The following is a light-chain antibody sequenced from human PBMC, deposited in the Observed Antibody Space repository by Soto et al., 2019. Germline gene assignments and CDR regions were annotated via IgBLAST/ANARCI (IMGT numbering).Light chain of an antibody. V-gene: IGKV3-15*01. J-gene: IGKJ1*01. CDR2: DTS. CDR3: HQRQSWPRT. Sequence: VMTQSQATLSVSPGGRGTLSCRASRGIGSTLAWYQHKPGQTPRLLIYDTSTRATGVPARFSASGTGTDFTLTISDVQPEDFAVYYCHQRQSWPRTFGQGTKVDIK. CDR1: RGIGST.